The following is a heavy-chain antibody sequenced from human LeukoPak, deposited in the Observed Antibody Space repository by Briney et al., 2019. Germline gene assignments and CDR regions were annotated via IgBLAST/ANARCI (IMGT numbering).Heavy chain of an antibody. Sequence: GGSLRLSCAASGFSFSDYGLHWVRQAPGKGLEWVALISYDGSQKNFADSVKGRFTTSRDNSKFTMYLEMNSLRAEDTAVYFCARDKDGWGIHDFWGQGTLVNVSS. J-gene: IGHJ4*02. CDR1: GFSFSDYG. D-gene: IGHD3-16*01. V-gene: IGHV3-30*03. CDR3: ARDKDGWGIHDF. CDR2: ISYDGSQK.